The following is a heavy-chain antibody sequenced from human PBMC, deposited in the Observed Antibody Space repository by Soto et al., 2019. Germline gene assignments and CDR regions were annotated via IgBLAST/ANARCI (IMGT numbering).Heavy chain of an antibody. CDR2: IWYDGSNK. D-gene: IGHD6-13*01. Sequence: GGSLRLSCAASGFTFSSYGMHWVRQAPGKGLEWVAVIWYDGSNKYYADSVKGRFTISRDNSKNTLYLQMNSLRAEDTAVYYCARVRGIAAAGRSGGYYGMDVWGQGTTVTVSS. J-gene: IGHJ6*02. V-gene: IGHV3-33*01. CDR1: GFTFSSYG. CDR3: ARVRGIAAAGRSGGYYGMDV.